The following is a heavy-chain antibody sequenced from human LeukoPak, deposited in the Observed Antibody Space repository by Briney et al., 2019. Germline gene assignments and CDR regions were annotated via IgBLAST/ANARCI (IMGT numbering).Heavy chain of an antibody. CDR3: ARGRVSSSSWSSTYYYYFYMDV. CDR1: GDSISIHY. CDR2: IDHTGST. Sequence: SETLSLICSVAGDSISIHYWSWLRQPPGKGLEWIGYIDHTGSTNYNPSLNSRVTISRDTSKNHFSLELSSVTAADTAVYFCARGRVSSSSWSSTYYYYFYMDVWGKGTTVTVSS. J-gene: IGHJ6*03. D-gene: IGHD6-13*01. V-gene: IGHV4-59*11.